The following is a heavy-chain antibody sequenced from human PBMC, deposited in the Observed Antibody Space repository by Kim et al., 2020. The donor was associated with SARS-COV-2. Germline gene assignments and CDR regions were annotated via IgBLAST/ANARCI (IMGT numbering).Heavy chain of an antibody. CDR2: IKGGGGYS. CDR1: GFTFDSYA. V-gene: IGHV3-23*01. CDR3: AKCASSYGNDAFDV. Sequence: GGSLRLSCAASGFTFDSYAMNWVRQAPGKGLEWVAFIKGGGGYSFYADSVKGRFTITRDNSKNTLYLQMNSQRVEDTAVYYCAKCASSYGNDAFDVWGQGAMVTVSS. J-gene: IGHJ3*01. D-gene: IGHD5-18*01.